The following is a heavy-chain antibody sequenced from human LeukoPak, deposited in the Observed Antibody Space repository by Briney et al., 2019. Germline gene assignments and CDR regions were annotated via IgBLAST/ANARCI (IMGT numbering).Heavy chain of an antibody. CDR2: IYTSGST. CDR3: ARVGDTIFGVVAAFDI. D-gene: IGHD3-3*01. CDR1: GGSISSYY. J-gene: IGHJ6*04. Sequence: SETLSLTCTVSGGSISSYYWSWIRQPAGKGLEWIGRIYTSGSTNYNPSLKSRVTMSVDTSKNQFSLKLSSVTAADTAVYYCARVGDTIFGVVAAFDIWGKGTTVTVSS. V-gene: IGHV4-4*07.